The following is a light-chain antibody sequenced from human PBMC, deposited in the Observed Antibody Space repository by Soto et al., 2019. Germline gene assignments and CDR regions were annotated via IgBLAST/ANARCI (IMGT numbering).Light chain of an antibody. CDR3: QQRSNWPQVT. Sequence: EIVLTQSPANLSFSPGQTATLSSTASQSVSSYLAWYQQKPGQAPRLLIYDASNRAPGIPARFSGSGSGTDFTLTISSLEPEDFAVYYCQQRSNWPQVTFGGGTTVEIK. J-gene: IGKJ4*01. V-gene: IGKV3-11*01. CDR2: DAS. CDR1: QSVSSY.